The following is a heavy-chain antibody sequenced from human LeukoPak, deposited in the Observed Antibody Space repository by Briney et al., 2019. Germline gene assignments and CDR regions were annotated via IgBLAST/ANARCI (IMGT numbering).Heavy chain of an antibody. V-gene: IGHV3-23*01. J-gene: IGHJ4*02. Sequence: GGSLTLSCAASGFIFSSYAMTWVRQAPGKGLEWVSAMCGSGGSTYYADSVKGRFTISRDNSKNTPYLKMNSLRAKDTAVYYCAKDLAASGGSCIDYWGQGTLVTVSS. D-gene: IGHD2-15*01. CDR3: AKDLAASGGSCIDY. CDR1: GFIFSSYA. CDR2: MCGSGGST.